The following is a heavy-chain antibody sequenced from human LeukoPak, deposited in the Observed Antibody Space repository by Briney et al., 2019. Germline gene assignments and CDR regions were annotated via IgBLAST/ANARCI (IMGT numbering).Heavy chain of an antibody. J-gene: IGHJ4*02. V-gene: IGHV1-2*02. CDR3: ARDLTLRVVVPAY. CDR1: EYTFTGYY. Sequence: ASVKASXKASEYTFTGYYMHWVRQAPGQGLEWMGWINPNSGGTNYAQKFQGRVTMTRDTSISTAYMELSRLRSDDTAVYYCARDLTLRVVVPAYWGQGTLVTVSS. D-gene: IGHD2-2*01. CDR2: INPNSGGT.